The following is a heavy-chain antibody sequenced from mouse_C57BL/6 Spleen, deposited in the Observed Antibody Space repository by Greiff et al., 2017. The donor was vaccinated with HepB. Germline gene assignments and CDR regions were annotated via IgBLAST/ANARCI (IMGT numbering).Heavy chain of an antibody. Sequence: EVQLQQSGPELVKPGASVKISCKASGYSFTGYYMNWVKQSPEKSLEWIGEINPSTGGTTYNQKFKAKATLTVDKSSSTAYMQLKSLTSEDSAVYYCARDSLDYWGQGTTLTVSS. CDR1: GYSFTGYY. CDR2: INPSTGGT. V-gene: IGHV1-42*01. CDR3: ARDSLDY. J-gene: IGHJ2*01.